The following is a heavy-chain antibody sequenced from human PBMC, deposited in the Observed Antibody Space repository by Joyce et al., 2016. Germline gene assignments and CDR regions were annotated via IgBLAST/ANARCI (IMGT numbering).Heavy chain of an antibody. Sequence: GMHWVRQAPGKGREWVALISFDGTKKYYAESMKGRFTLSRDNSKNTLYLQMDSLRAEDTAVYYCAKEKTYYDYVWGTYPDSWGQGTLVTVSS. D-gene: IGHD3-16*01. CDR3: AKEKTYYDYVWGTYPDS. CDR2: ISFDGTKK. V-gene: IGHV3-30*18. CDR1: G. J-gene: IGHJ4*02.